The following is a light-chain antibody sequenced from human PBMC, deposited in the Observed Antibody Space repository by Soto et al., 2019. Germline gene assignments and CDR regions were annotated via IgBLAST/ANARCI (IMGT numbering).Light chain of an antibody. J-gene: IGKJ1*01. CDR2: DAS. Sequence: DIQMTQSPSTLSASVRDSVTITCRASQSIDRRLAWYQQKPGKAPKLLIYDASNLESGVPSRFSGSGSGTEFSLTISSLQPDDFATYYCQQYNNYWTFGQGTRVEIK. V-gene: IGKV1-5*01. CDR1: QSIDRR. CDR3: QQYNNYWT.